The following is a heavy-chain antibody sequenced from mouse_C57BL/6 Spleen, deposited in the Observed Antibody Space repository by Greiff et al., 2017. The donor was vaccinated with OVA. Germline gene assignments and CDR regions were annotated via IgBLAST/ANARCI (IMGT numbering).Heavy chain of an antibody. D-gene: IGHD1-1*01. CDR1: GYAFSSYW. Sequence: VQLQESGAELVKPGASVKISCKASGYAFSSYWMNWVKQRPGKGLEWIGQIYPGDGDTNYNGKFKGKATLTADKSSSTAYMQLSSLTSEDSAVYFCAREPLYGSSGDWYVDVWGTGTTVTVSS. J-gene: IGHJ1*03. CDR2: IYPGDGDT. V-gene: IGHV1-80*01. CDR3: AREPLYGSSGDWYVDV.